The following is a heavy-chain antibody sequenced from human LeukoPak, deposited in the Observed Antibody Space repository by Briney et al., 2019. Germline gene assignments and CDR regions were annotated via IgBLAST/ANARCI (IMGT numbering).Heavy chain of an antibody. J-gene: IGHJ4*02. D-gene: IGHD3-3*01. CDR1: GFTFSSYA. CDR3: ARDSRRGDGDKDFDY. CDR2: ISSSGSTI. V-gene: IGHV3-48*03. Sequence: GGSLRLSCAASGFTFSSYAMHWVRQAPGKGLEWVSFISSSGSTIYYADSVKGRFTISRDNAKNSLYLQMDSLRAEDTAVYYCARDSRRGDGDKDFDYWGQGTRVTVSS.